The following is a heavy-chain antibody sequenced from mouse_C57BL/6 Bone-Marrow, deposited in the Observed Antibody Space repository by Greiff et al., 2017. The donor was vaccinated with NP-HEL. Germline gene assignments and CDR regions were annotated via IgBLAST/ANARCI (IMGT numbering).Heavy chain of an antibody. V-gene: IGHV1-75*01. Sequence: VQLQESGPELVKPGASVKISCKASGYTFTDYYINWVKQRPGQGLEWIGWIFPGSGSTYYNEKFKGKATLTVDKSSSTAYMLLSSLTSEDSAVYFSNFYYYGSRTYYAMDYWGQGTSVTVSS. CDR3: NFYYYGSRTYYAMDY. J-gene: IGHJ4*01. CDR1: GYTFTDYY. D-gene: IGHD1-1*01. CDR2: IFPGSGST.